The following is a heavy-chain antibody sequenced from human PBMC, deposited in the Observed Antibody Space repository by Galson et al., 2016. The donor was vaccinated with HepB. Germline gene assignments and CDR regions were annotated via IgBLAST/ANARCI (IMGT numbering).Heavy chain of an antibody. Sequence: SLRLSCAASGFTFSRYWMTWVRQAPGKGLEWVANIKQDKSEKYYVDSVKGRFTISRDNAMNSVFLQMNSLRAEDTAVYYCVRDRRYGASTSCPYYYYGLDGWGQGTTVTVSS. D-gene: IGHD2-2*01. CDR1: GFTFSRYW. CDR3: VRDRRYGASTSCPYYYYGLDG. J-gene: IGHJ6*02. CDR2: IKQDKSEK. V-gene: IGHV3-7*03.